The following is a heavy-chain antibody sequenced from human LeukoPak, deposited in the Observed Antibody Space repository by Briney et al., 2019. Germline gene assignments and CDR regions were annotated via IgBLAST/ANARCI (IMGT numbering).Heavy chain of an antibody. CDR3: ASALTIFGVAAFDY. D-gene: IGHD3-3*01. V-gene: IGHV4-39*01. CDR1: GDSISSSNYY. Sequence: SETLSLTCAVSGDSISSSNYYWGWIRPPPGKGLEWIGSLYYSGSPYYNPSLKSRVTISVDTSNNQFSLKLNSVTAADTAVYYCASALTIFGVAAFDYWGQGTLVTVSS. J-gene: IGHJ4*02. CDR2: LYYSGSP.